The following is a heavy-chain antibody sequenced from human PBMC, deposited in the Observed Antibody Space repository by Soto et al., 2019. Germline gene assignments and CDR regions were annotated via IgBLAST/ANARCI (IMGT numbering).Heavy chain of an antibody. D-gene: IGHD1-26*01. CDR2: ISSSSSI. V-gene: IGHV3-21*01. CDR1: GFTFRSYS. Sequence: EVQLVESGGGLVKSGGSLRLSCAASGFTFRSYSMSWVRQAPGKGLEWVSFISSSSSIYYADSVKGRFTISRDNAKNSLYLLMNSLRAEDTAVYYCARVRGAYYYFDYWGQGTLVTVSS. CDR3: ARVRGAYYYFDY. J-gene: IGHJ4*02.